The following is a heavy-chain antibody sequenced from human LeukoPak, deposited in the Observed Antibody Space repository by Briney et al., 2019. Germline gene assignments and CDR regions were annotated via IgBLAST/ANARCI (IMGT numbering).Heavy chain of an antibody. J-gene: IGHJ4*02. D-gene: IGHD3-22*01. CDR2: IKSKTDGGTT. CDR1: GFTFSNAW. V-gene: IGHV3-15*01. Sequence: IPGGSLRLSCAASGFTFSNAWMSWVRQAPGKGLEWVGRIKSKTDGGTTDYAAPVKGRFTISRDDSKNTLYLRMNSLKTEDTAVYYCTTLDSSGYYGYFDYWGQGTLVTVSS. CDR3: TTLDSSGYYGYFDY.